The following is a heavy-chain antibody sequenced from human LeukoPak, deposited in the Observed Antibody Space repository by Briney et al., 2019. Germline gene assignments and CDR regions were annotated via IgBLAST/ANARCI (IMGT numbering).Heavy chain of an antibody. CDR2: INSNNGGT. V-gene: IGHV1-2*06. CDR3: ARDLGRYFDHDAFDI. J-gene: IGHJ3*02. CDR1: GYTFTGYY. Sequence: GASVTVSCKASGYTFTGYYMHWVRQAAGQGLEWMGRINSNNGGTNYAQKFQGRVTMTRDTSISTAYMELSRLRSDDMAVYYCARDLGRYFDHDAFDIWGQGTMVTVSS. D-gene: IGHD3-9*01.